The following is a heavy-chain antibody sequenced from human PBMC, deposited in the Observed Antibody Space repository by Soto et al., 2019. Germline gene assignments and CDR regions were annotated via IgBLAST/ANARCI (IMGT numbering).Heavy chain of an antibody. Sequence: PSQTLSLTCAISGDSVSSNDAAWNWIRQSPLRGLEWLGRTYYRSKWYNVTAVSVKGRATIKPVTSKNQFSLQLNSVTPEDTAVYYCARGPAILNPWGQGILVTVSS. CDR3: ARGPAILNP. CDR1: GDSVSSNDAA. J-gene: IGHJ5*02. V-gene: IGHV6-1*01. D-gene: IGHD3-3*01. CDR2: TYYRSKWYN.